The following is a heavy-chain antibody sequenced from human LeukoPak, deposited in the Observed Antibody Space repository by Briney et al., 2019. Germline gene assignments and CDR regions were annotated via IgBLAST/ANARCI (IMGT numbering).Heavy chain of an antibody. J-gene: IGHJ4*02. CDR2: IYYSGST. D-gene: IGHD4-11*01. CDR1: GFTFSTYR. CDR3: ATMTTVRYFDY. Sequence: GSLRLSCTASGFTFSTYRMSWIRQPPGKGLEWIGYIYYSGSTNYNPSLKSRVTISADTSKNQFSLKLSSVTAADTAVYYCATMTTVRYFDYWGQGTLVTVSS. V-gene: IGHV4-59*01.